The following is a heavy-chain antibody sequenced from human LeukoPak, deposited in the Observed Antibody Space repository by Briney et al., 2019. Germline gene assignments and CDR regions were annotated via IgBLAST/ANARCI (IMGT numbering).Heavy chain of an antibody. CDR1: GFTFSSYA. CDR3: AKDLSYYYDSSGHSFDY. D-gene: IGHD3-22*01. Sequence: GGSLRLSCAASGFTFSSYAMSWVRRAPGKGLEWVSAISGSGGSTYYADSVKGRFTISRDNSKNTLYLQMNSLRAEDTAVYYCAKDLSYYYDSSGHSFDYWGQGTLVTVSS. CDR2: ISGSGGST. J-gene: IGHJ4*02. V-gene: IGHV3-23*01.